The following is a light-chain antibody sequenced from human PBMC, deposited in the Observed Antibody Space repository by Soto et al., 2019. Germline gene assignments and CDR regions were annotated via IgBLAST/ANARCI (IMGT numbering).Light chain of an antibody. Sequence: EVVMTQSPATLSVSQGERATLSCRASQSVTTNMAWYQQKPGQAPRLLIYGASTRATGIPARFSGSGSGTDFTLTISSLQSEDFAVYYCQQYNNWPPWTFGQGTKVEIK. CDR2: GAS. J-gene: IGKJ1*01. V-gene: IGKV3-15*01. CDR1: QSVTTN. CDR3: QQYNNWPPWT.